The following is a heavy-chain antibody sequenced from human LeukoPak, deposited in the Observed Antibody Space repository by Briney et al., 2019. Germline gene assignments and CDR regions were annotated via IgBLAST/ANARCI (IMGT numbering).Heavy chain of an antibody. Sequence: GGSLRLSCAASGFTVSSNYMSWVRQAPGRGPEWVSLTYSGGSTYYADSVRGRFTISRDNSKNTLYLHMNSLRAEDTAVYYCARDPETTVDPGVWGQGTLVTVSS. V-gene: IGHV3-53*01. CDR1: GFTVSSNY. J-gene: IGHJ4*02. CDR2: TYSGGST. CDR3: ARDPETTVDPGV. D-gene: IGHD4-23*01.